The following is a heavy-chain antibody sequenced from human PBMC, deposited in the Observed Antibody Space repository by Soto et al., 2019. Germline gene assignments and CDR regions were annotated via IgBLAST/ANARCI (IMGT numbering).Heavy chain of an antibody. D-gene: IGHD2-21*01. Sequence: SETLSLTCTVSGGSISSYYWSWIRQPPGKGLEWIGYINYIGSINYNPSLKSRVTMSVDTSKNQFSLKLNSVTAADTATYYCARGGISHWAYFYYMDVWDRGTTVTVSS. V-gene: IGHV4-59*12. CDR2: INYIGSI. J-gene: IGHJ6*03. CDR1: GGSISSYY. CDR3: ARGGISHWAYFYYMDV.